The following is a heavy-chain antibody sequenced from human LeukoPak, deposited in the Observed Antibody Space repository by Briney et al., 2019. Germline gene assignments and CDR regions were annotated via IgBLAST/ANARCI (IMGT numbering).Heavy chain of an antibody. V-gene: IGHV4-59*08. Sequence: PSETLSLTCTVSGDSINSYYWSWIRQPPGKGLEWIGYIYYSGSTNYNPSLKSRVTISVDTSKNQFSLKLSSVTAADTAVYYCARRHLDAATWFDPWGQGTLVTVSS. J-gene: IGHJ5*02. CDR3: ARRHLDAATWFDP. CDR2: IYYSGST. D-gene: IGHD3/OR15-3a*01. CDR1: GDSINSYY.